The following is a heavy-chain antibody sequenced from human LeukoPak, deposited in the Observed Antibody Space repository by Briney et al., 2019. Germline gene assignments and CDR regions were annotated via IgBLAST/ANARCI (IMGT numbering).Heavy chain of an antibody. J-gene: IGHJ4*02. CDR2: ISWNSGSI. V-gene: IGHV3-9*01. CDR1: GFTFDDYA. D-gene: IGHD6-6*01. CDR3: ATDRSSIAIRPH. Sequence: PGRSLRLSCAASGFTFDDYAMHWVRQAPGKGLEWVSGISWNSGSIGYADSVKGRFTISRDNAKNTLYLQMNSLRAEDTAVYYCATDRSSIAIRPHWGQGTQVTVSS.